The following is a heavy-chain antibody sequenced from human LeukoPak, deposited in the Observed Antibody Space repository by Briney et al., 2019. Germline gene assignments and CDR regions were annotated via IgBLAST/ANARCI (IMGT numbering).Heavy chain of an antibody. V-gene: IGHV1-69*13. CDR3: ARGDFWSGYYSAGPNRRYYYYGMDV. CDR2: IIPIFGTA. J-gene: IGHJ6*02. CDR1: GGTFSRYA. Sequence: VASVKVSCKASGGTFSRYAINWVRQAPGQGLEWMGGIIPIFGTANYAQKFQGRVTITADESTSTAYMELSSLRSEDTAVYYCARGDFWSGYYSAGPNRRYYYYGMDVWGQGTTVTVSS. D-gene: IGHD3-3*01.